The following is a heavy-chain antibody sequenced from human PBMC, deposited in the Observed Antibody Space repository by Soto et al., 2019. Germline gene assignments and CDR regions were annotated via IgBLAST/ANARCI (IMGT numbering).Heavy chain of an antibody. J-gene: IGHJ6*02. CDR1: GFTFSSYA. D-gene: IGHD6-13*01. CDR2: ISYDGSNK. V-gene: IGHV3-30-3*01. CDR3: ARDGQQQLVPYYYYGMGV. Sequence: GGSLRLSCAASGFTFSSYAMHWVRQAPGKGLEWVAVISYDGSNKYYADSVKGRFTISRDNSKNTLYLQMNSLRAEDTAVYYCARDGQQQLVPYYYYGMGVWGQGTTVTVSS.